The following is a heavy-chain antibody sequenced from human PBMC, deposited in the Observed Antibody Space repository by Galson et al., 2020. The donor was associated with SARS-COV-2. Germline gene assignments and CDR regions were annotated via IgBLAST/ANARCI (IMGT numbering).Heavy chain of an antibody. CDR1: GFSFRTSGVA. J-gene: IGHJ4*02. D-gene: IGHD3-3*01. Sequence: ESGPTLVKPTQTLTLTCTFSGFSFRTSGVAVGWIRQPPGKALDCLALIYWNDDKYYSPSLRSSLTITKDTSRNRVVLTMTNIDPLDTATYYCVHTSRKYDFLSGYYPGGFDYWGRGTLVTVSS. CDR3: VHTSRKYDFLSGYYPGGFDY. CDR2: IYWNDDK. V-gene: IGHV2-5*01.